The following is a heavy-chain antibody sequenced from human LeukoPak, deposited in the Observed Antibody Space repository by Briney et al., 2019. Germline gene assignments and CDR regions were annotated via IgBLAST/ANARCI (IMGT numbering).Heavy chain of an antibody. J-gene: IGHJ6*03. V-gene: IGHV3-21*01. CDR1: GFTFSSYS. D-gene: IGHD3-3*01. CDR2: ISSSSSYI. CDR3: ARAGHYDFWSGYYPKLVPYYYMDV. Sequence: TGGSLRLSCAASGFTFSSYSMNWVRQAPGKGLEWVSSISSSSSYIYYADSVKGRFTISRDNAKNSLYLQMNSLRAEDTAVYYCARAGHYDFWSGYYPKLVPYYYMDVWGKGTTVTVSS.